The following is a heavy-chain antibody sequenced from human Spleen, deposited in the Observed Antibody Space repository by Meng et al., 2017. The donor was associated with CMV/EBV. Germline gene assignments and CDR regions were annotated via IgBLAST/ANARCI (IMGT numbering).Heavy chain of an antibody. CDR2: LSSSSTTI. CDR3: ARDSYGGNSLVFDY. CDR1: GFTFGDYA. D-gene: IGHD4-23*01. Sequence: ETLSLTCTASGFTFGDYAMSWVRQAPGKGLEWVSYLSSSSTTIYYADSVKGRFTISRDNAKNSLYLQMNSLRAEDTAVYYCARDSYGGNSLVFDYWGQGTLVTVSS. J-gene: IGHJ4*02. V-gene: IGHV3-48*04.